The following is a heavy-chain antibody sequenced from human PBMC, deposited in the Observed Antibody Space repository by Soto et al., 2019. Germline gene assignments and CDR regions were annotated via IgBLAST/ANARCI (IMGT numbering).Heavy chain of an antibody. CDR1: GFTFSTHE. Sequence: DVELVESGGGTGQPGGSLRLSCATSGFTFSTHEMNWVRQAPGRGLEWIAKISGSGSTRSYADSVKGGFFISRDNDQRTVDLQMNSLRVEDTAVYYCARGGVYWGQGTLVTVSP. CDR2: ISGSGSTR. J-gene: IGHJ4*02. CDR3: ARGGVY. D-gene: IGHD2-8*01. V-gene: IGHV3-48*03.